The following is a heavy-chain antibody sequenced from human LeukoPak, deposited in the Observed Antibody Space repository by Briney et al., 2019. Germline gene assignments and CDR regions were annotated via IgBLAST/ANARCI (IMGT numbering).Heavy chain of an antibody. CDR2: IYYSGST. CDR3: SRSLPGAVGAADL. Sequence: SETLSLTCTVSGGSISSSSYYWGWIRQPPGKGLEWIGSIYYSGSTYYNPSLKSRVTISVDTSKNHFSLKVTSMTAADTGIYYCSRSLPGAVGAADLWGQGTLVTVSS. J-gene: IGHJ5*02. D-gene: IGHD6-13*01. V-gene: IGHV4-39*07. CDR1: GGSISSSSYY.